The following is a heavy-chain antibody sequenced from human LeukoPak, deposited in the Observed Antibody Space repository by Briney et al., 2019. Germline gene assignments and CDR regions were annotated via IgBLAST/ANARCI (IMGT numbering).Heavy chain of an antibody. J-gene: IGHJ4*02. CDR1: GGSISSSSYY. CDR2: IFYSGST. D-gene: IGHD3-22*01. Sequence: PSETLSLTCTVSGGSISSSSYYWGWIRQPPGKGLEWIGSIFYSGSTFYNPSLKSRVTMSVDTSKNQFSLKLSSVTAADTAVYYCASSAVYYYDSSGYVIFDYWGQGTLVTVSS. CDR3: ASSAVYYYDSSGYVIFDY. V-gene: IGHV4-39*07.